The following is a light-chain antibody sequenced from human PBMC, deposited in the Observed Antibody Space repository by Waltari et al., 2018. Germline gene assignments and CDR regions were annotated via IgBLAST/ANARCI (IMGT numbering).Light chain of an antibody. CDR3: QAWDSRSVI. J-gene: IGLJ2*01. Sequence: YELTQPPSVSVSPGQTAIIPCSGDELGDYFASWYQKTPGQSPTLVIYQDSQRPSGIPERFSGSSSGNTATLTISGTQAIDEADYYCQAWDSRSVIFGGGTKLTVL. V-gene: IGLV3-1*01. CDR2: QDS. CDR1: ELGDYF.